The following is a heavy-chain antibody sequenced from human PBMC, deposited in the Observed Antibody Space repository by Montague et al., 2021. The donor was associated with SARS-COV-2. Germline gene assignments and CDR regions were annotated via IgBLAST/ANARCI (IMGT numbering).Heavy chain of an antibody. J-gene: IGHJ6*02. V-gene: IGHV4-38-2*02. CDR1: GYSNSSGYY. CDR2: IEYSGST. Sequence: SETLSLTCIVSGYSNSSGYYWGWVRQTPGKGLEWLGFIEYSGSTYYNPSLKTRVTMSLDTSKNQFSLKLTSVTAADTALYYCARDITLGMDVWGRGTTVTVSS. CDR3: ARDITLGMDV.